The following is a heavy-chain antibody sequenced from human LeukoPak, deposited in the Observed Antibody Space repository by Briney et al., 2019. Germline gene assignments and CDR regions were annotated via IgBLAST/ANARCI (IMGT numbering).Heavy chain of an antibody. CDR3: AKAIEEWLVPSEDAFDI. Sequence: GGSLRLSCAASGFTFSSYAMHWVRQAPGKGLEWVAVISYDGSNKYYADSVKGRFTISRDNSKNTLYLQMNSLRAEDTAVYYCAKAIEEWLVPSEDAFDIWGQGTMVTVSS. D-gene: IGHD6-19*01. CDR1: GFTFSSYA. CDR2: ISYDGSNK. V-gene: IGHV3-30-3*01. J-gene: IGHJ3*02.